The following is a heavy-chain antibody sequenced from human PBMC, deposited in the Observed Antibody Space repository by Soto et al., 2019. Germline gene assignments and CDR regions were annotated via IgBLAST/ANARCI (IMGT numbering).Heavy chain of an antibody. D-gene: IGHD1-7*01. CDR2: ISYDGSNK. Sequence: GGSLRLSCAASGFTFSSYGMHWVRQAPGKGLEWVAVISYDGSNKYYADSVKGRFTISRDNSKNTLYLQMNSLRAEDTAVYYCANWNYDHYYYGMDVWGQGTTVTVSS. V-gene: IGHV3-30*18. J-gene: IGHJ6*02. CDR1: GFTFSSYG. CDR3: ANWNYDHYYYGMDV.